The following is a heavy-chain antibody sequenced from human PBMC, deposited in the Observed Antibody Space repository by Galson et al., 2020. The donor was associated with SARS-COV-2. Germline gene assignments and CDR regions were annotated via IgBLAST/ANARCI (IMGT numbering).Heavy chain of an antibody. CDR3: AKRNELVWLEQLVLSNYNYGMNV. CDR1: GGSFSGYY. J-gene: IGHJ6*04. CDR2: INHSGSS. Sequence: SETLSLTCAVYGGSFSGYYWTWIRQPPGKGLEWIGEINHSGSSNYNPSLKSRVTMSVDTSKNQFSLKLSSVTAADTGVYYCAKRNELVWLEQLVLSNYNYGMNVWGEGTRVTVSS. V-gene: IGHV4-34*01. D-gene: IGHD3-10*01.